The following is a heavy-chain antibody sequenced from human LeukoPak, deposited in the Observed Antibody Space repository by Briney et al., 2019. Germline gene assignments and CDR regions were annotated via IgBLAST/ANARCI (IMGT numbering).Heavy chain of an antibody. CDR1: GGSISSSSYY. V-gene: IGHV4-39*01. J-gene: IGHJ6*02. CDR3: ARRNQDTAMVYYYGMDV. D-gene: IGHD5-18*01. Sequence: PSETPSLTCTVSGGSISSSSYYWGWIRQPPGKGLEWIGSIYYSGSTYYNPSLKSRVTISVDTSKNQFSLKLSSVTAADTAVYYCARRNQDTAMVYYYGMDVWGQGTTVTVSS. CDR2: IYYSGST.